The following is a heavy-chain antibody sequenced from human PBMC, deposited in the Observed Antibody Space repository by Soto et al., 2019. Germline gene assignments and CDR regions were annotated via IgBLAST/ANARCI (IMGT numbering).Heavy chain of an antibody. CDR3: AKDRLAGNFDY. CDR2: ISGSGSYT. CDR1: GFTFSIYG. V-gene: IGHV3-23*01. J-gene: IGHJ4*02. Sequence: GGSLRLSCAASGFTFSIYGMSWVRQAPGKGLEWVSGISGSGSYTYYADSVKGRFTISRDTSKNTLYLQMNGLRVEDTAVYYCAKDRLAGNFDYWGQGTQVTVSS.